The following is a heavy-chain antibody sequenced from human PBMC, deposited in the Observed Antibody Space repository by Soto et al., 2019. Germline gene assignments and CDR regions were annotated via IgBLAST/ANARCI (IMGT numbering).Heavy chain of an antibody. Sequence: QVQLVQSGAELKKPGASVKVSCQASGYTFTNYGITWVRQAPGQGLEWMGWISAYNGNINYAQRIQGRVTMTTDTSTSTAYMELRSLVSDDTAVYYCAVVAGATYDGFAILCQGTLVTVAS. CDR1: GYTFTNYG. J-gene: IGHJ3*02. V-gene: IGHV1-18*01. CDR2: ISAYNGNI. CDR3: AVVAGATYDGFAI. D-gene: IGHD1-26*01.